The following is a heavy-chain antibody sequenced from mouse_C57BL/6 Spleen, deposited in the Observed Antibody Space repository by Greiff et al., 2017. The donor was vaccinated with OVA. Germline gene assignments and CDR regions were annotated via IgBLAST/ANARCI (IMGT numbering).Heavy chain of an antibody. CDR1: GYSFTGYF. V-gene: IGHV1-20*01. CDR2: INPYNGDT. Sequence: EVQLQQSGPELVKPGASVKISCKASGYSFTGYFMNWVMQSHGKSLEWIGRINPYNGDTFYNQKFKGKATLTVDKSSSTAHMELRSLTSEDSAVYYCARPYYYGSSYYYAMDYWGQGTSVTVSS. D-gene: IGHD1-1*01. J-gene: IGHJ4*01. CDR3: ARPYYYGSSYYYAMDY.